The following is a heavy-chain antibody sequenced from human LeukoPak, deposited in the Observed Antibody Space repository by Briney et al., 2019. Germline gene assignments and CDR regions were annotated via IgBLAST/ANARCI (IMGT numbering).Heavy chain of an antibody. CDR2: IYTSGST. CDR3: ARDLGSSSLGYFDY. J-gene: IGHJ4*02. Sequence: SQTLSLTCTVSGGSISSGSYYWSWIRQPAGKGLEWIGRIYTSGSTNYNPSLKSRVTISVDTSKNQFSLKLSSATAADTAVYYCARDLGSSSLGYFDYWGQGTLVTVSS. D-gene: IGHD6-6*01. V-gene: IGHV4-61*02. CDR1: GGSISSGSYY.